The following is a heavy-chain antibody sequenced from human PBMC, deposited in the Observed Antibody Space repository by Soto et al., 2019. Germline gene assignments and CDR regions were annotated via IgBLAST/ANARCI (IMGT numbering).Heavy chain of an antibody. D-gene: IGHD3-22*01. CDR1: GFTFSSYS. J-gene: IGHJ4*02. CDR3: ARGPETSMIVVVITTFFDY. Sequence: GGSLRLSCAASGFTFSSYSMNWVRQAPGKGLEWVSSISSSSSYIYYADSVKGRFTISRDNAKNSLYLQMNSLRAEDTAVYYCARGPETSMIVVVITTFFDYWGQGTLVTVSS. CDR2: ISSSSSYI. V-gene: IGHV3-21*01.